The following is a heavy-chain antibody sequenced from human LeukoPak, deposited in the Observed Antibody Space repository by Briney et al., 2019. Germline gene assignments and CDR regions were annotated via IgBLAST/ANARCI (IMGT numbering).Heavy chain of an antibody. V-gene: IGHV3-72*01. J-gene: IGHJ6*03. D-gene: IGHD2-15*01. CDR1: GFTFSDHY. CDR3: VRGDIGSCTPSRCEFMDV. Sequence: PGGSLRLSCAASGFTFSDHYMEWVRQAPGKGLEWLGRIRSRARGCGTEYATSVKGRFTISRDDSKNSVYLQMNSLRTEDTAVYFCVRGDIGSCTPSRCEFMDVWGKGTAVTVSS. CDR2: IRSRARGCGT.